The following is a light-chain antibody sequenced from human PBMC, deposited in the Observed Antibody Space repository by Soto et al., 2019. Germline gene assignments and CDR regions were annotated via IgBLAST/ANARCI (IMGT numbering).Light chain of an antibody. CDR3: GAWDSSLRVVL. CDR1: SSNIGASY. V-gene: IGLV1-51*01. CDR2: DTD. Sequence: QSVLTQPPSMSAAPGQKITISCSGSSSNIGASYVFWYQQFPGTAPKLLIYDTDKRPSVIPDRFSGSKSGTSATLGITRLQTGDEADYYCGAWDSSLRVVLFGGGTKLTVL. J-gene: IGLJ3*02.